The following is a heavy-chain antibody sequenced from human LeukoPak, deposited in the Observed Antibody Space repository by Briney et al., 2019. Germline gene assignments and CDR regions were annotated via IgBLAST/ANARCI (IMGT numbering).Heavy chain of an antibody. CDR1: VDTVTSYE. D-gene: IGHD5-24*01. Sequence: VASVKVSSKASVDTVTSYEINSVRQAPGQGREWMGWMNRKIGNTGYAKKFQGRVTMTRNTSKSTAYLELSSLRSEDTAVYYCARVRRGVEMATGDFDYWGQGTLVTVSS. CDR3: ARVRRGVEMATGDFDY. CDR2: MNRKIGNT. J-gene: IGHJ4*02. V-gene: IGHV1-8*01.